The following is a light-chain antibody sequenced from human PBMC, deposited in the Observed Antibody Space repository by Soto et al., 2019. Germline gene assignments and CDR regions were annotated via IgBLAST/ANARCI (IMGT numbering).Light chain of an antibody. J-gene: IGKJ4*01. CDR3: QQYGSSAALT. V-gene: IGKV3-20*01. Sequence: EIVLTQSPGTLSLSPWERATLSCRASQSVSSSSLAWYQQKPGQAPRLLIYGASSRATGIPDRFSGSGSGTDFTLTISRLEPEDFAVFYCQQYGSSAALTFGGGTKMDIK. CDR1: QSVSSSS. CDR2: GAS.